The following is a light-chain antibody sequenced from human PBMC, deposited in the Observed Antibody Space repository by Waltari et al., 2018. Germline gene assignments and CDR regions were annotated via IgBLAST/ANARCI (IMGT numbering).Light chain of an antibody. Sequence: DIVMTQSPDSLGVSLGERATIHCKSSQSVLYSSNNKNYLSWYQQKPGQPPKMIIYWASTRESGVPDRFRGSWSGTDFTLTISSLQAEDVAVYYCLQTYAPPYTFGQGTNLEI. CDR1: QSVLYSSNNKNY. V-gene: IGKV4-1*01. J-gene: IGKJ2*01. CDR3: LQTYAPPYT. CDR2: WAS.